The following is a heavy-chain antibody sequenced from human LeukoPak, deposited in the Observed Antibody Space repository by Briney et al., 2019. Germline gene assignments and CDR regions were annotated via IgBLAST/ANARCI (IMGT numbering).Heavy chain of an antibody. D-gene: IGHD5-18*01. Sequence: GGSLRLSCAASGFTFSTYDMTWVRQAPGKGLEWVANIKQDGSDKYYVDSVKGRFTISRDNAKNSLYLQMNSLRAEDTAVYYCVRGYSYGWFDPWGQGTLVTVSS. CDR1: GFTFSTYD. V-gene: IGHV3-7*03. CDR3: VRGYSYGWFDP. CDR2: IKQDGSDK. J-gene: IGHJ5*02.